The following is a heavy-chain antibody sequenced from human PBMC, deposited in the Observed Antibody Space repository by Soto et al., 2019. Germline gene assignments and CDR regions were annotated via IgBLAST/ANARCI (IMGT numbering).Heavy chain of an antibody. CDR2: IIPILGIA. Sequence: QVQLVQSGAEVKKPGSSVKVSCKASGGTFSSYTISWVRQAPGQGLEWMGRIIPILGIANYAQKFQGRVTITADKSTSTAYMELSSLRSEDTDVYYCATSGSRDAFDIWGQGTMVTVSS. V-gene: IGHV1-69*02. CDR3: ATSGSRDAFDI. J-gene: IGHJ3*02. D-gene: IGHD1-26*01. CDR1: GGTFSSYT.